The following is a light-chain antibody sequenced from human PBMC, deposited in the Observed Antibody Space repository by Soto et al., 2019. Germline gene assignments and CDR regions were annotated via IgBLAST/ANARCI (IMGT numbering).Light chain of an antibody. Sequence: DIQMTQSPSTLSGSVGDRVTITCRASQTISSWLAWYQQQPGKAPKLLIYKASTLKSGGPSRFSGSGSGTEFILTINNLQPEDFASYFCLQVYSFPRTFGLGTKVDIK. CDR2: KAS. CDR3: LQVYSFPRT. J-gene: IGKJ1*01. CDR1: QTISSW. V-gene: IGKV1-5*03.